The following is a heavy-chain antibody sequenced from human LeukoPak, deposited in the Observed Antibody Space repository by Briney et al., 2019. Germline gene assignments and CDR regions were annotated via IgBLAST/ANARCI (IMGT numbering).Heavy chain of an antibody. Sequence: SETLSLTCAVYGGSFSGYYWSWIRQPPGKGLEWIGEINHSGSTNDNPSLAGRVTVSVDTSKNQFSLSLASVTAADTALYYCARGSPAADDAFDIWGQGTLVTVSS. J-gene: IGHJ3*02. D-gene: IGHD6-13*01. CDR2: INHSGST. CDR1: GGSFSGYY. V-gene: IGHV4-34*01. CDR3: ARGSPAADDAFDI.